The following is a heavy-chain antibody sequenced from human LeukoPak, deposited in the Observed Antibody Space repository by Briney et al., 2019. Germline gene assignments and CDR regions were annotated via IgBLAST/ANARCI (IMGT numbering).Heavy chain of an antibody. J-gene: IGHJ4*02. CDR2: IYYSGST. CDR3: ARGRSRDGYNYDY. D-gene: IGHD5-24*01. CDR1: GGSISTYY. V-gene: IGHV4-59*01. Sequence: SETQSLTCTVSGGSISTYYWSWIRQPPGKGLEWIGYIYYSGSTNYTPSLKSRVTISVDTSKNQFSLNLSSVTAADTAVYYCARGRSRDGYNYDYWGQGTLVTVSS.